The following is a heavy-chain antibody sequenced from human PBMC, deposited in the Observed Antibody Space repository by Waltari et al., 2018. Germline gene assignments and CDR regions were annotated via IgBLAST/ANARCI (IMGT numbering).Heavy chain of an antibody. CDR3: ARTYDFWSGYPLGH. D-gene: IGHD3-3*01. Sequence: QVQLQESGPGLVKPSETLSLTCTVSGDSINNYYWNWIRQPPGKELEWIGYIAYNGRTNYNPSIRSRITISVDTSKTQFSLKLSSVTAADTAVYYCARTYDFWSGYPLGHWGQGTLVTVSS. V-gene: IGHV4-59*01. CDR2: IAYNGRT. J-gene: IGHJ4*02. CDR1: GDSINNYY.